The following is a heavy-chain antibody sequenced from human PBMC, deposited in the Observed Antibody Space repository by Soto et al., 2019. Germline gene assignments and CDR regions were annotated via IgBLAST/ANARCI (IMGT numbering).Heavy chain of an antibody. CDR2: IIPIFGTA. J-gene: IGHJ4*02. Sequence: RASVKVSCKASGGTFSSYAISWVRQAPGQGLEWMGGIIPIFGTANYAQKFQGRVTITADESTSTAYMELSSLRSEDTAVYYCARDKAAAGQLDYWGQGTLVTVSS. D-gene: IGHD6-13*01. CDR3: ARDKAAAGQLDY. CDR1: GGTFSSYA. V-gene: IGHV1-69*13.